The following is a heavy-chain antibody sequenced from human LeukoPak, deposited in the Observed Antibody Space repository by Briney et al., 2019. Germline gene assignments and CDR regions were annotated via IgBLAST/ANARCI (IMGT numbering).Heavy chain of an antibody. J-gene: IGHJ1*01. V-gene: IGHV3-48*04. CDR3: ARGATKTYYYDSSGLEYFQH. Sequence: HPGGSLRLSCAASGFTFSSYSMNWVRQAPGKGLEWVSYISSSGSTIYYADSVKGRFTISRDNAKNSLYLQMNSLRAEDTAVYYCARGATKTYYYDSSGLEYFQHWGQGTLVTVSS. D-gene: IGHD3-22*01. CDR2: ISSSGSTI. CDR1: GFTFSSYS.